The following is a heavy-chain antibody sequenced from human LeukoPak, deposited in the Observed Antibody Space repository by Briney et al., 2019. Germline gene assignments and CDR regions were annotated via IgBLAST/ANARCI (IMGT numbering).Heavy chain of an antibody. CDR3: ARAGRTVYFDY. D-gene: IGHD1-26*01. Sequence: GGSLRLSCAASGFTFSSYAMSWVRQAPGKGLEWVSAISGSGGSTYYADSVKGRFTISRDNAKNSLYLQMNSLRAEDTAVYYCARAGRTVYFDYWGQGTLVTVSS. V-gene: IGHV3-23*01. CDR1: GFTFSSYA. J-gene: IGHJ4*02. CDR2: ISGSGGST.